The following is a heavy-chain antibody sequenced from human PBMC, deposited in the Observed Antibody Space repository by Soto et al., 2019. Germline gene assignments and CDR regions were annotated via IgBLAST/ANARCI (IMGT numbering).Heavy chain of an antibody. V-gene: IGHV1-69*13. CDR3: ARMDNSGSYYVYYYGMDV. CDR1: GVTFSSYA. D-gene: IGHD1-26*01. CDR2: IIPIFGTA. J-gene: IGHJ6*02. Sequence: GASVKVSCKASGVTFSSYAISWVRQAPGQGLEWMGGIIPIFGTANYAQKFQGRVTITADESTSTAYMELSSLRSEDTAVYYCARMDNSGSYYVYYYGMDVWGQGTTVTVSS.